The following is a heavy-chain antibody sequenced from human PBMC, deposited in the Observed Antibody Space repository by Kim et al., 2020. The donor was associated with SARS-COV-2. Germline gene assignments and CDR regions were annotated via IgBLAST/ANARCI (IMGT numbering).Heavy chain of an antibody. J-gene: IGHJ6*02. Sequence: GGSLRLSCVASGFTFSNYAMSWVRQAPGKGLEWVSAISVSGSGGATYYADSVKGRFTISRDNSKNTLYLQMNSLRAEDTALYYCAKGDTRIAVATPGYYYGMDVWGQGTTVTVSS. D-gene: IGHD6-19*01. CDR2: ISVSGSGGAT. CDR3: AKGDTRIAVATPGYYYGMDV. CDR1: GFTFSNYA. V-gene: IGHV3-23*01.